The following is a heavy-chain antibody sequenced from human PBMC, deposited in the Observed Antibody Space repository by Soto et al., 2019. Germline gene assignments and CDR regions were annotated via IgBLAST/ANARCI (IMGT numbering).Heavy chain of an antibody. CDR1: GFTFSSYG. Sequence: GGSLRLSCAASGFTFSSYGMHWVRQAPGKGLEWVAVIWYDGSNKYYADSVKGRFTISRDNSKNTLYLQMNSLRAEDTAVYYCARVGGSYYYYMDVWGKGTTVTVSS. D-gene: IGHD2-15*01. J-gene: IGHJ6*03. V-gene: IGHV3-33*01. CDR2: IWYDGSNK. CDR3: ARVGGSYYYYMDV.